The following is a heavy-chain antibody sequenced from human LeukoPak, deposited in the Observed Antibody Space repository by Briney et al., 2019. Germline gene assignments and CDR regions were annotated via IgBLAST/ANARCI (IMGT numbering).Heavy chain of an antibody. D-gene: IGHD4-11*01. CDR1: GYTFTGYY. J-gene: IGHJ4*02. CDR3: ARGVDLYSNYFDY. V-gene: IGHV1-2*02. CDR2: INPISGDT. Sequence: ASVKVSCKASGYTFTGYYMHWVRQAPGQGLEWMGSINPISGDTNYVQKFQGGVTMTRDTSISTAYMELSRLRSDDTAVYYCARGVDLYSNYFDYWGQGTPVTVSS.